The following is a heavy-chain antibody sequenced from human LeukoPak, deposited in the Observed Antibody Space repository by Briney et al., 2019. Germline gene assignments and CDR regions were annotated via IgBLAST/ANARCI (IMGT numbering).Heavy chain of an antibody. D-gene: IGHD1-26*01. CDR2: ISSSGSTI. CDR1: GFTFSRYG. CDR3: AREHGGRGYYYGMDV. J-gene: IGHJ6*02. V-gene: IGHV3-48*03. Sequence: QPGRSLRLSCAASGFTFSRYGMNWVRQAPGKGLEWVSYISSSGSTIYYADSVKGRFTISRDNAKNSLYLQMNSLRAEDTAVYYCAREHGGRGYYYGMDVWGQGTTVTVSS.